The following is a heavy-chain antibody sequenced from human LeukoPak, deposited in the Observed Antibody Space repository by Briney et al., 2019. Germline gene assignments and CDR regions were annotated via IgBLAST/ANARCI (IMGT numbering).Heavy chain of an antibody. CDR1: GDSITSGSYF. D-gene: IGHD6-13*01. J-gene: IGHJ5*02. CDR3: ARGYSSSWYLNWFDP. CDR2: LYPSGST. Sequence: SETLSLTCTVSGDSITSGSYFWSWIRQPAGKGLEWIGRLYPSGSTDYNPSLKSRVTVLADTSKNQFSLNLSSVTAADTAVYYCARGYSSSWYLNWFDPWGQGTLVTVSS. V-gene: IGHV4-61*02.